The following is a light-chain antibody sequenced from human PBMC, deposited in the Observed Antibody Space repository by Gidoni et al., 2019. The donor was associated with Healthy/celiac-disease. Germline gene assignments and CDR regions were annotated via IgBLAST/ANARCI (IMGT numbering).Light chain of an antibody. J-gene: IGKJ1*01. V-gene: IGKV3-11*01. CDR2: DAS. CDR3: QQRSNWPLTWT. CDR1: QSVSSY. Sequence: EIVLTQSPATLSLSPRERANLSCRASQSVSSYIAWYQQKPGQAPRLLLYDASNRATGSPARFSGSGSGTDFTLTISSLEPEDFAVYYCQQRSNWPLTWTFGQGTKVEIK.